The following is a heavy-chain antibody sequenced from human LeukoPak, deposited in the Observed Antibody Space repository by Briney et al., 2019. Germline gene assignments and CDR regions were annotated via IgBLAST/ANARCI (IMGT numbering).Heavy chain of an antibody. V-gene: IGHV4-4*07. CDR3: ASSTRPYHNWFDP. CDR1: GGSISSYY. CDR2: IYTSGST. D-gene: IGHD3-22*01. Sequence: ASETLSLTCSVSGGSISSYYWSWIRQPAGKGLEWIGRIYTSGSTNYNPSLKSRVTISVDTSKNQFSLKLSSVTAADTAVYYCASSTRPYHNWFDPWGQGTLVTVSS. J-gene: IGHJ5*02.